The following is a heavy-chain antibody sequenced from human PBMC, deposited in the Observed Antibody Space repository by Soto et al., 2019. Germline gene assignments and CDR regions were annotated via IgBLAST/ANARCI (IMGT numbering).Heavy chain of an antibody. CDR1: GGSISSGGYY. CDR3: ARAQNPGIAAAGIDY. J-gene: IGHJ4*02. V-gene: IGHV4-31*03. D-gene: IGHD6-13*01. Sequence: SETLSLTCTVSGGSISSGGYYWSWIRQHPGKGLEWIGYIYYSGSTYYNPSLKSRVTISVDTSKNQFSLKLSSVTAADTAVYYCARAQNPGIAAAGIDYWGQGTLVTVSS. CDR2: IYYSGST.